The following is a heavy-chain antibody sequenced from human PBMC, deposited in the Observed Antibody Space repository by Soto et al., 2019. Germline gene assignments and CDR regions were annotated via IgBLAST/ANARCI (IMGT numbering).Heavy chain of an antibody. Sequence: PGGSLRLSCAASGFTFSSYAMHWVRQAPGKGLEWVAVISYDGSNKYYADSVKGRFTISRDNSKNTLYLQMNSLRAEDTAVYYCARWELLRLDAFDIWGQGXMVTVSS. D-gene: IGHD1-26*01. CDR2: ISYDGSNK. CDR3: ARWELLRLDAFDI. V-gene: IGHV3-30-3*01. J-gene: IGHJ3*02. CDR1: GFTFSSYA.